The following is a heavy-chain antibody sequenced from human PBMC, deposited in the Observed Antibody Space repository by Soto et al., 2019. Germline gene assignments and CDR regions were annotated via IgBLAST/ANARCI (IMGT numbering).Heavy chain of an antibody. CDR1: GFTLSDHY. CDR2: ISSSSSYT. D-gene: IGHD1-1*01. V-gene: IGHV3-11*06. Sequence: PGGSLRLSCAASGFTLSDHYMSWIRQAPGKGLEWVSYISSSSSYTDYADSVKGRFTISRDNAMRSLFLHMNSLRDEDTAVYYCARDGKGAAYTHGPYYFDYWGQGALVNVSS. J-gene: IGHJ4*02. CDR3: ARDGKGAAYTHGPYYFDY.